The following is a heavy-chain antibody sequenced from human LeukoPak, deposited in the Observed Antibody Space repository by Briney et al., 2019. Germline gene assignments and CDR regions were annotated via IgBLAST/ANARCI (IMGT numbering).Heavy chain of an antibody. V-gene: IGHV4-61*01. CDR2: IYYSGST. J-gene: IGHJ5*02. D-gene: IGHD2-15*01. CDR1: GGSVSSGSYY. CDR3: ARGVVVAATAIWFDP. Sequence: SETLSLTCTVSGGSVSSGSYYWSWIRQPPGKGLEWIGYIYYSGSTNYNPSLKSRVIISVDTSKNQFSLKLSSVTAADTAVYYCARGVVVAATAIWFDPWGQGTLVTVSS.